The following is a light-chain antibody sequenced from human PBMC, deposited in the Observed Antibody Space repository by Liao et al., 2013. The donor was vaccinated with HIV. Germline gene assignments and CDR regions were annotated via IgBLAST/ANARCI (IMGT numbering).Light chain of an antibody. CDR2: HDD. CDR3: QMWGGTSAQVL. V-gene: IGLV3-1*01. J-gene: IGLJ3*02. Sequence: YELTQPPSVSVSPGQTASITCSGDKLGDKYACWYQQKPGQAPLLVIYHDDDRPSGIPERFSGSTSATMATLTISRVEPGDEAVYYCQMWGGTSAQVLFGGGTQL. CDR1: KLGDKY.